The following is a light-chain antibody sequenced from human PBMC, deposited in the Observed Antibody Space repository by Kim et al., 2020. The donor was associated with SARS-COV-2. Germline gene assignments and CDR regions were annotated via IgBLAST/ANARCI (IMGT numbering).Light chain of an antibody. J-gene: IGKJ2*03. CDR3: QQSFAIPYS. Sequence: DIQMTQSPSSLSASIGDRVSINCRASRNVISYLNWYQQQSGQAPKLLIFAASSLQSGVPSRFSGSGSETDFTLTINSLQPGDIAIYYCQQSFAIPYSFGQGTKLEIK. CDR1: RNVISY. CDR2: AAS. V-gene: IGKV1-39*01.